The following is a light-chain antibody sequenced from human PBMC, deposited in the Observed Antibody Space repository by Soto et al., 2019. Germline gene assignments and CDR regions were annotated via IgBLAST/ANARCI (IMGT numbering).Light chain of an antibody. J-gene: IGKJ4*01. Sequence: EIVLTQSPGTLSLSPGERATLSCRASQSVSSFLAWYQQKPGQAPRLLIYDASNKATGIPARFSGSGSGTDLTITINSLEPEDFEVYYCQQRSNWPLTFGGGTKVDIK. CDR1: QSVSSF. V-gene: IGKV3-11*01. CDR3: QQRSNWPLT. CDR2: DAS.